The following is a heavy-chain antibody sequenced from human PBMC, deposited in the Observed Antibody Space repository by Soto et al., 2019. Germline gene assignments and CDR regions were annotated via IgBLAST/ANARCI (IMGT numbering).Heavy chain of an antibody. CDR1: GGSISSSNW. Sequence: SETLSLTCAVSGGSISSSNWWSWVRQPPGKGLEWIGEIYHSGSTNYNPSLKSRVTISVDKSKNQFSLYLQMNSLRAEDTAVYYCARDEYGYGSGSYYRAPDFDYWGQGTLVTVSS. D-gene: IGHD3-10*01. CDR2: IYHSGST. J-gene: IGHJ4*02. V-gene: IGHV4-4*02. CDR3: ARDEYGYGSGSYYRAPDFDY.